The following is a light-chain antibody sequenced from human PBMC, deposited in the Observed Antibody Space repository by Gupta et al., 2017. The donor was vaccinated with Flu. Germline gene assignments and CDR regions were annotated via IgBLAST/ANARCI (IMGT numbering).Light chain of an antibody. V-gene: IGKV2-28*01. J-gene: IGKJ2*01. Sequence: DSVMTQSALSLPVTPGEPASISCRPSQSLMHSNGYNYLDWYLQKPGPSPPLLLYLGSSRASGVTDTFGGSGSCTDFTLKIIRGVAPDVGIYYCCQALHTRHTFGQGTKMEIK. CDR1: QSLMHSNGYNY. CDR2: LGS. CDR3: CQALHTRHT.